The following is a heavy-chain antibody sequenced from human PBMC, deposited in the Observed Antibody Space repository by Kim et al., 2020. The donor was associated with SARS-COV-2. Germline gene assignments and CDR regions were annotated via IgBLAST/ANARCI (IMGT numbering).Heavy chain of an antibody. CDR3: ARVDIVLSDYYMDV. V-gene: IGHV4-59*01. D-gene: IGHD2-8*01. J-gene: IGHJ6*03. Sequence: YHPSLRSRVTISVDTSKNQFSLKRSAVTAADTAVYNCARVDIVLSDYYMDVWGKGTTVTVSS.